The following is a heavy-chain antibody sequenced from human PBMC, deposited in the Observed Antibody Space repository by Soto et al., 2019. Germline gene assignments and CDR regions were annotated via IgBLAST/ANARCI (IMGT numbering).Heavy chain of an antibody. J-gene: IGHJ6*03. Sequence: QVHLVESGGDLVKPGGSLRLSCVASGFSFSDYSMTWMRQAPGGGLDFVAFISNTAITDYYSDSVKGRFTISRDNARNAVYLQIDSLRAEDAAVYYCARDWHQLLSHKHYYYYPDVWGTVSTVTVAS. CDR2: ISNTAITD. V-gene: IGHV3-11*01. CDR3: ARDWHQLLSHKHYYYYPDV. D-gene: IGHD2-2*01. CDR1: GFSFSDYS.